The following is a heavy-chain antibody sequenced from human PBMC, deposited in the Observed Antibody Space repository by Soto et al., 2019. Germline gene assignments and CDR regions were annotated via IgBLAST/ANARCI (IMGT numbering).Heavy chain of an antibody. V-gene: IGHV3-74*01. CDR2: INSDGSST. CDR3: AREGPTIFGVVIAYYYYGMDV. CDR1: GFTFSSYW. D-gene: IGHD3-3*01. J-gene: IGHJ6*02. Sequence: LRLSCAASGFTFSSYWMHWVRQAPGKGLVWVSRINSDGSSTSYADSVKGRFTISRDNAKNTLYLQMNSLRAEDTAVYYCAREGPTIFGVVIAYYYYGMDVWGQGTTVTVS.